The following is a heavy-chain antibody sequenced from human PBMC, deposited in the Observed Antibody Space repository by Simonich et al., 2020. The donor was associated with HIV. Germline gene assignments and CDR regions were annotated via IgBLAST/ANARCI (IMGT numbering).Heavy chain of an antibody. V-gene: IGHV3-21*01. CDR1: GFTFSSYS. CDR2: ISSSSSYI. Sequence: GSLRLSCAASGFTFSSYSMNWVRQAPGKGLEWVSSISSSSSYIYYADSVKGRFTISRDNAKNSLYLKMNSLRAEDTAVYYCARDSPAGYSTKTGAFDIWGQGTMVTVSS. CDR3: ARDSPAGYSTKTGAFDI. J-gene: IGHJ3*02. D-gene: IGHD6-13*01.